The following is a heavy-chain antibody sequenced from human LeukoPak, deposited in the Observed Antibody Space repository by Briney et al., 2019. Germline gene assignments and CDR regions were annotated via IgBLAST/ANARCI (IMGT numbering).Heavy chain of an antibody. CDR3: ARRNPNCSSTSCYDWFDP. D-gene: IGHD2-2*01. V-gene: IGHV4-59*08. CDR2: IYYSGST. J-gene: IGHJ5*02. Sequence: SETLSLTCTVSGGSISSYYWSWIRQPPGKGLEWIGYIYYSGSTNYNPSLKSRVTISVDTSKNQFSLKLSSVTAADTAVYYCARRNPNCSSTSCYDWFDPWGQGTLVTVSS. CDR1: GGSISSYY.